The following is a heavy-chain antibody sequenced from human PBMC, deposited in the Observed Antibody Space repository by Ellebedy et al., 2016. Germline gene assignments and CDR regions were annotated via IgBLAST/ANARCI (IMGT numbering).Heavy chain of an antibody. CDR1: GFTFSNYW. CDR3: AREASGSSAHFDY. V-gene: IGHV3-7*03. J-gene: IGHJ4*02. CDR2: IKQDGSEK. D-gene: IGHD6-6*01. Sequence: GGSLRLSCAASGFTFSNYWMSWVRQAPGKGLEWVANIKQDGSEKYYVDSVKGRFTISRDNAKNSLYLQMNSLRAEDTAVYFCAREASGSSAHFDYWGQGTLVTVSS.